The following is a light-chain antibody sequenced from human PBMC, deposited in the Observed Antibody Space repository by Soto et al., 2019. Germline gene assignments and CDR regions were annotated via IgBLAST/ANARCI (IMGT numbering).Light chain of an antibody. CDR3: QSYDSSLPVV. V-gene: IGLV1-40*01. CDR2: GNS. Sequence: VLTQPPSVSGAPGQRVTISCTGSSSNIGAGYDVHWYQQLPGTAPKLLIYGNSNRPSGVPDRFSGSKSGTSASLAITGLQAEDEADYYCQSYDSSLPVVFGGGTKLTVL. J-gene: IGLJ2*01. CDR1: SSNIGAGYD.